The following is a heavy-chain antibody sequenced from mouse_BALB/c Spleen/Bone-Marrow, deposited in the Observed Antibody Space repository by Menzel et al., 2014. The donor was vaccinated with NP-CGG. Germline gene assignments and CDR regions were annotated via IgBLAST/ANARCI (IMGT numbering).Heavy chain of an antibody. CDR3: SSYAMDY. V-gene: IGHV14-3*02. Sequence: EVQLQQSGAALVKPGASVKLSCTASGFNIKDTYMHWVKQRPEQGLEWIGRIDPANGNTKYDPKFQGKATITADTSSNTAYLQLSSLTSEDTAVYYGSSYAMDYWGQGTSVTVSS. CDR1: GFNIKDTY. CDR2: IDPANGNT. J-gene: IGHJ4*01.